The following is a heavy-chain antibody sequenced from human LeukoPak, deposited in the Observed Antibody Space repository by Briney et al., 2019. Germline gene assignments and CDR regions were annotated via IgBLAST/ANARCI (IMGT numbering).Heavy chain of an antibody. J-gene: IGHJ3*02. Sequence: GGSLRLSCAASGFTFSSYAMSWVRQAPGKGLEWVSAISGSGGSTYYADSVKGRFTISRDNSRNTLYLQMNSLRAEDTAVYYCARGALSITMIVVVMDQDAFDIWGQGTMVTVSS. V-gene: IGHV3-23*01. CDR3: ARGALSITMIVVVMDQDAFDI. CDR1: GFTFSSYA. D-gene: IGHD3-22*01. CDR2: ISGSGGST.